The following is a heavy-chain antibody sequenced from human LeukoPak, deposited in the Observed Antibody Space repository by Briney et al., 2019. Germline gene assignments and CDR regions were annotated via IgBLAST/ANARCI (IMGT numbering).Heavy chain of an antibody. CDR3: ASSSHGGFYDSSGYYLYY. CDR2: ISGSGGST. J-gene: IGHJ4*02. V-gene: IGHV3-23*01. CDR1: GFTFSSYA. Sequence: GGSLRLSCAASGFTFSSYAMSWVRQAPGKGLEWVSAISGSGGSTYYADSVKGRFTISRDNSKNTLYLQMNSLRAEDTAVYYCASSSHGGFYDSSGYYLYYWGQGTLATVSS. D-gene: IGHD3-22*01.